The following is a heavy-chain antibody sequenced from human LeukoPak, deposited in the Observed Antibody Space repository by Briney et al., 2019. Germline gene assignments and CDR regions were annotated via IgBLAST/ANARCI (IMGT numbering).Heavy chain of an antibody. D-gene: IGHD1-1*01. CDR1: GYAFNRYG. CDR3: ARDTPQNLKRFDL. CDR2: INTYSGNT. J-gene: IGHJ4*02. V-gene: IGHV1-18*01. Sequence: ASVKVSCEASGYAFNRYGISWVRQAPGLGLGWLGWINTYSGNTKFAEKFQGRVTMTTDTSTSTVYLELTSLSSDDTAVYYCARDTPQNLKRFDLWGQGTLVTVSS.